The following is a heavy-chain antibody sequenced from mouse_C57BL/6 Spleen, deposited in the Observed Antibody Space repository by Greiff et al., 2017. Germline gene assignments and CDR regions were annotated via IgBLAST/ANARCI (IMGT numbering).Heavy chain of an antibody. Sequence: DVKLVESGGGLVKPGGSLKLSCAASGFTFSSYAMSWVRQTPEKRLEWVATISDGGSYTYYPDNVKGRFTISRDNAKNNLYLQMSHLKSEDTAMYYCARSYYYGSSHEDYAMDYWGQGTSVTVSS. CDR2: ISDGGSYT. CDR1: GFTFSSYA. V-gene: IGHV5-4*03. J-gene: IGHJ4*01. D-gene: IGHD1-1*01. CDR3: ARSYYYGSSHEDYAMDY.